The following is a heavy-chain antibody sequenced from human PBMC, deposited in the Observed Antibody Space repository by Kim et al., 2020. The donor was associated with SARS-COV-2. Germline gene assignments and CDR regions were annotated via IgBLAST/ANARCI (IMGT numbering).Heavy chain of an antibody. V-gene: IGHV1-18*04. D-gene: IGHD2-15*01. CDR2: ISAYNGNT. CDR1: GYTFTSYG. J-gene: IGHJ6*02. CDR3: ARVGPYCSGGSCYSSSYYYYGMDG. Sequence: ASVKVSCKASGYTFTSYGISWVRQAPGQGLEWMGWISAYNGNTNYAQKLQGRVTMTTDTSTSTAYMELRSLRSDDTAVYYCARVGPYCSGGSCYSSSYYYYGMDGWGQGTTVTVSS.